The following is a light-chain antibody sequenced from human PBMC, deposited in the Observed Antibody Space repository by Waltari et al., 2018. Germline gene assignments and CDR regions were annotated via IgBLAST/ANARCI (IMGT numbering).Light chain of an antibody. CDR3: QVWDTSLNYV. CDR1: NLGNKY. J-gene: IGLJ1*01. Sequence: SYELTQPPSVSVSPGQTATITCSGDNLGNKYTCWYQQKTGQSPVLIIYQDVKRPSGVPERFSASISRNTATLTISGAQALDEADYYCQVWDTSLNYVFGAGTKVTVL. CDR2: QDV. V-gene: IGLV3-1*01.